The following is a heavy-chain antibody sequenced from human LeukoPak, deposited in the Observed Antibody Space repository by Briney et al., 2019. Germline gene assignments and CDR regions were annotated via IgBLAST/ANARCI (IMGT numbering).Heavy chain of an antibody. V-gene: IGHV1-18*04. J-gene: IGHJ6*02. D-gene: IGHD3-22*01. CDR2: ISAYNGNT. CDR3: ARAYYDSSGYTVYYYYYGMDV. CDR1: GYTFTGYY. Sequence: ASVKVSCKASGYTFTGYYMHWVRQAPGQGLEWMGWISAYNGNTNYAQKLQGRVTMTTDTSTSTAYMELRSLRSDDTAVYYRARAYYDSSGYTVYYYYYGMDVWGQGTTVTVSS.